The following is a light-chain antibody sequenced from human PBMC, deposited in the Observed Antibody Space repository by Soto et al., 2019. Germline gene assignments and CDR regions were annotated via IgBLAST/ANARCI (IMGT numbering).Light chain of an antibody. CDR2: EVS. CDR3: SSYTSSSWV. V-gene: IGLV2-14*01. CDR1: SSDVGGYNY. J-gene: IGLJ3*02. Sequence: QSALTQPASVSGSPGQSITISRTGTSSDVGGYNYVSWYQQHPGKAPKLMIYEVSNRPSGVSNRFSGSKSGNTASLTISGLQAEDEADYYCSSYTSSSWVFGGGTKVTVL.